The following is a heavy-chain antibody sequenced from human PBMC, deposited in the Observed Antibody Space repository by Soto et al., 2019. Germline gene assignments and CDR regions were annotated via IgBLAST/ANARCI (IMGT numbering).Heavy chain of an antibody. CDR3: ARGGGPFMNSVTNPFDY. V-gene: IGHV3-NL1*01. Sequence: GGSLRLSCAASGFTFSNYGMHWVRQAPGKGPVWVSGIKSDGSRTTYADSVKGRFTISRHNSKNTLYLQMDSLRTEDTAVYYCARGGGPFMNSVTNPFDYWGQGTLVTVSS. J-gene: IGHJ4*02. CDR2: IKSDGSRT. D-gene: IGHD4-17*01. CDR1: GFTFSNYG.